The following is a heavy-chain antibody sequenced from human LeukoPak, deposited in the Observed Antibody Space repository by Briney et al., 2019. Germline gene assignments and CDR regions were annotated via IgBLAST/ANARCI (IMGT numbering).Heavy chain of an antibody. J-gene: IGHJ6*02. CDR2: INAGNGNT. Sequence: GASVKVSCKASGYTFTSYAMHWVRQAPGQRLEWMGWINAGNGNTKYSQKFQGRVTITRDTSASTAYMELSSLRSEDTAVYYCARKGRTERLSLGVSHYYYGMDVWGQGTTVTVSS. V-gene: IGHV1-3*01. CDR3: ARKGRTERLSLGVSHYYYGMDV. D-gene: IGHD3-3*01. CDR1: GYTFTSYA.